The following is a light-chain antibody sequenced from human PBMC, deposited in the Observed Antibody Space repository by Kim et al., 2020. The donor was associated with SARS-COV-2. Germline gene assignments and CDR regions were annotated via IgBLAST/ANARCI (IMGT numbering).Light chain of an antibody. CDR2: DTT. V-gene: IGLV1-40*01. J-gene: IGLJ2*01. Sequence: QRVSISCPGSSSNIGALYEVQWYQPLPGPAPKLLIYDTTKRPSGVPARFSASRSGTSASLAITGLQAEDEADYHCQSYDNSLSDVVFGGGTKVTVL. CDR3: QSYDNSLSDVV. CDR1: SSNIGALYE.